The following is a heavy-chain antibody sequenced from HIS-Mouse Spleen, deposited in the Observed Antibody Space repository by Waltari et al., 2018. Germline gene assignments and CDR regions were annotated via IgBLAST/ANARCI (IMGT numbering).Heavy chain of an antibody. J-gene: IGHJ4*02. D-gene: IGHD1-26*01. CDR1: GFTFSSYG. CDR2: ISYDGSNK. V-gene: IGHV3-30*18. Sequence: QVQLVESGGGVVQPGRSLRLYGAASGFTFSSYGMHWVRQAPGKGLEWVAVISYDGSNKYYADSVKGRFTISRDNSKNTLYLQMNSLRAEDTAVYYCAKDTSGSYSDYWGQGTLVTVSS. CDR3: AKDTSGSYSDY.